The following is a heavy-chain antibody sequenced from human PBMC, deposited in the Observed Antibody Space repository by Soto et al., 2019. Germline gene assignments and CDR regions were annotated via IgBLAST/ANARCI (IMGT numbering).Heavy chain of an antibody. Sequence: GGSLRLSCAASGFTFSSYSMNWVRQAPGKGLEWVSSISSSSSYIYYADSVKGRFTISRDNAKNSLYLQMNSLRAEDTAVYYCARDQVVVVTAITNYYYYYGMDVWGQGTTVTVSS. CDR2: ISSSSSYI. J-gene: IGHJ6*02. CDR3: ARDQVVVVTAITNYYYYYGMDV. V-gene: IGHV3-21*01. D-gene: IGHD2-21*02. CDR1: GFTFSSYS.